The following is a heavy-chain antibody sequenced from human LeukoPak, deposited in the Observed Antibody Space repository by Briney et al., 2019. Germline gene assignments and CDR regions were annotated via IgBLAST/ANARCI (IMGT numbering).Heavy chain of an antibody. CDR3: LPELGAKNYFDY. D-gene: IGHD1-26*01. J-gene: IGHJ4*02. CDR2: IYSGGST. Sequence: PGGSLRLSCAASGFTVSSNYMSWVRQAPGKGLEWVSVIYSGGSTYYADSVKGRFTISRDNSKNTLYLQMNSLRAEDTAVYYCLPELGAKNYFDYWGQGALVTVSS. CDR1: GFTVSSNY. V-gene: IGHV3-53*01.